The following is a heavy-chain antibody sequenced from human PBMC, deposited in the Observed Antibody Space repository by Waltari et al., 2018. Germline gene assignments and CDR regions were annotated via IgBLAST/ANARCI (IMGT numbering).Heavy chain of an antibody. CDR3: ARDVLMYSSGWYGIDP. CDR1: GGSISSGSYY. V-gene: IGHV4-61*02. CDR2: IYTSGST. Sequence: QVQLQESGPGLVKPSQTLSLTCTVSGGSISSGSYYWSWIRQPPGKGLEWIGRIYTSGSTNYNPSLKSRVTISVDTSKNQFSLKLSSVTAADTAVYYCARDVLMYSSGWYGIDPWGQGTLVTVSS. D-gene: IGHD6-19*01. J-gene: IGHJ5*02.